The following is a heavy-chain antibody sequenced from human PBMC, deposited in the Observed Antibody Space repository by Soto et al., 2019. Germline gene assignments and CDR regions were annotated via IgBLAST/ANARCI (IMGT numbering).Heavy chain of an antibody. J-gene: IGHJ6*03. CDR1: GYTFTSYD. D-gene: IGHD1-20*01. CDR2: MNPNSGNT. CDR3: ARVVPAAARRQPQIPLYNWNRLPDYYYYYYMDV. V-gene: IGHV1-8*01. Sequence: ASVKVSCKASGYTFTSYDINWVRQATGQGLEWMGWMNPNSGNTGYAQKFQGRVTMTRNTSISTAYMELSSLRSEDTAVYYCARVVPAAARRQPQIPLYNWNRLPDYYYYYYMDVGGKGTTVTVSS.